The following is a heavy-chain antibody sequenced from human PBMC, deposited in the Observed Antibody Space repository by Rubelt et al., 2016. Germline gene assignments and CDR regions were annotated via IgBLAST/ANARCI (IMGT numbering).Heavy chain of an antibody. Sequence: EVQLVESGGGLVQPGGSLRLSCAASGFTFTNYWTHWVRQAPGKGLVWISRISTDGRSTSYADSVKGRFTISRVNAKYTLDLQMNSLRFEDTAVYYCAREKRGSGSFYYWGQGTLVTVSS. J-gene: IGHJ4*02. D-gene: IGHD6-19*01. CDR2: ISTDGRST. CDR1: GFTFTNYW. CDR3: AREKRGSGSFYY. V-gene: IGHV3-74*01.